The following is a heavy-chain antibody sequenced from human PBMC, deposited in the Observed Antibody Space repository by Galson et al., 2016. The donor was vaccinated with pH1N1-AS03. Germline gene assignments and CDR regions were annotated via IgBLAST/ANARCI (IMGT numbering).Heavy chain of an antibody. V-gene: IGHV1-2*02. CDR2: IDPDHDGGT. CDR3: AIILRGKGGLDS. Sequence: SVKVSCKASGYTFTAYYIHWVRQAPGQGLEWMGWIDPDHDGGTRYAQKFQGRVTLARDTTITTVNMAVTRLTSDDTAVYSCAIILRGKGGLDSWGQGTLVTVTS. D-gene: IGHD3-16*01. J-gene: IGHJ5*01. CDR1: GYTFTAYY.